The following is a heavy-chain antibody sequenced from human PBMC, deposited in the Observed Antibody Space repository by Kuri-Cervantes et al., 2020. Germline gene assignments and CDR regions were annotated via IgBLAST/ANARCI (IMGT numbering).Heavy chain of an antibody. D-gene: IGHD2-15*01. J-gene: IGHJ4*02. Sequence: GGSLRLSCAASGFTFSSYSMNWVRQAPGKGLEWVGRIKSKTDGGTTDYAAPVKGRFTISRDDSKNTLYLQMNSLKTEDTAVYYCTTDLEVVAAGYWGQGTLVTVSS. CDR2: IKSKTDGGTT. V-gene: IGHV3-15*01. CDR3: TTDLEVVAAGY. CDR1: GFTFSSYS.